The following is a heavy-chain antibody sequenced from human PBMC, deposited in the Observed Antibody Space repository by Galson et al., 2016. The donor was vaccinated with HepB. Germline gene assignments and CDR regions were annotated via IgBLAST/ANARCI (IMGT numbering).Heavy chain of an antibody. CDR3: AGDGEQLIPTAY. D-gene: IGHD6-13*01. Sequence: SVKVSCKASDHTFSTYGITWVRQAPGQGLEWMGWISPEKGNTIYPQKLQGRVTLTTDTSTRTAYLELRSLRSDDTAVYYCAGDGEQLIPTAYWGQGTQVTVSS. CDR1: DHTFSTYG. CDR2: ISPEKGNT. V-gene: IGHV1-18*01. J-gene: IGHJ4*02.